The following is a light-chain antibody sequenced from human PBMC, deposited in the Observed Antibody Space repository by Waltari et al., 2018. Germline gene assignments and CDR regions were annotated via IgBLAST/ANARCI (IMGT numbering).Light chain of an antibody. CDR3: AAWDDSLSGFYV. J-gene: IGLJ1*01. Sequence: VLTQPPSASGTPGTRVTISSSGTSSNIGSNYVYWYQQLPGTAPNRLIYRNHHRPSGVPDRFSGSKSGTSASLAISGLRSEDEADYYCAAWDDSLSGFYVFGTGTKVTVL. CDR1: SSNIGSNY. CDR2: RNH. V-gene: IGLV1-47*01.